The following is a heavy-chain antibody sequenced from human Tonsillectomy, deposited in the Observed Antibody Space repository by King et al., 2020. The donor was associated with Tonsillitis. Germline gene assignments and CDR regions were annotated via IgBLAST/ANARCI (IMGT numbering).Heavy chain of an antibody. CDR3: ARRKGIRSAYSFGY. CDR1: GYTFTSNG. J-gene: IGHJ4*02. D-gene: IGHD1-26*01. CDR2: ISAYNGNT. V-gene: IGHV1-18*04. Sequence: QLVQSGAEVKKPGASVKVSCKASGYTFTSNGISWVRQAPGQGLEWVGWISAYNGNTNYAQKLQGRVTMTTDTSTSTAYMELRSLRSDDTAVYYCARRKGIRSAYSFGYWGQGTLVSVSS.